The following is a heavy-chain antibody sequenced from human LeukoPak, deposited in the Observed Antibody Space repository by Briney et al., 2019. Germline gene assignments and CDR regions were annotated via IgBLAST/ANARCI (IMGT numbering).Heavy chain of an antibody. D-gene: IGHD4-23*01. Sequence: PSETLSLTCTVSGGSISSYYWSWIRQPPGKGLEWIGYIYYSGSTNYNPSLKSRVTISVDTSKNQFSLKLSSVTAADTAVYYCARGVDYGGRGEGFDYWGQETLVTVSS. CDR2: IYYSGST. CDR1: GGSISSYY. J-gene: IGHJ4*02. V-gene: IGHV4-59*01. CDR3: ARGVDYGGRGEGFDY.